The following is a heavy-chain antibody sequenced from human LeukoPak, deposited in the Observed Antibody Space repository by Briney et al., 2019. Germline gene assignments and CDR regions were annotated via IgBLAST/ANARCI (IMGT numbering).Heavy chain of an antibody. CDR2: IKQDGSEK. J-gene: IGHJ4*02. Sequence: GGSLRLSCAASGFTFSNHRMNWVRQAPGKGLEWVANIKQDGSEKYYADSVKGRFTISRDNAKNSLFLQMNNLRAEDSAVYYCARDTRTFDFWGQGTLVTVSS. D-gene: IGHD1-26*01. CDR3: ARDTRTFDF. V-gene: IGHV3-7*01. CDR1: GFTFSNHR.